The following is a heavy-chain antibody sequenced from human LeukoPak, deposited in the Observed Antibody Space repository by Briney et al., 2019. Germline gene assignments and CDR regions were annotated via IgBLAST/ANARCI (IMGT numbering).Heavy chain of an antibody. CDR1: GGSFSGYY. CDR2: INHSGST. D-gene: IGHD5-24*01. J-gene: IGHJ3*02. CDR3: ARDQDGYNYADAFDI. V-gene: IGHV4-34*01. Sequence: SETLPLTCAVYGGSFSGYYWSWIRQPPGKGLEWIGEINHSGSTNYNPSLKSRVTISVDTSKNQFSLKLSSVTAADTAVYYCARDQDGYNYADAFDIWGQGTMVTVSS.